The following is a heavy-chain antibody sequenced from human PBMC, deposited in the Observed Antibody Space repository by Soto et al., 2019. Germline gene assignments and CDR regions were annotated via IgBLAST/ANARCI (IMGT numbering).Heavy chain of an antibody. J-gene: IGHJ4*02. V-gene: IGHV3-21*01. D-gene: IGHD4-17*01. Sequence: EVQLVESGGGLVKPGGSLRLSCAASGFTFSSYSMNWVRQAPGKGLEWVSSISSSSSYIYYADSVKGRFTISRDNAKISLYLQMNSPRAEDTAVYYCATVPDGDYGDKTKYYFDYWGQGALVTVSS. CDR3: ATVPDGDYGDKTKYYFDY. CDR2: ISSSSSYI. CDR1: GFTFSSYS.